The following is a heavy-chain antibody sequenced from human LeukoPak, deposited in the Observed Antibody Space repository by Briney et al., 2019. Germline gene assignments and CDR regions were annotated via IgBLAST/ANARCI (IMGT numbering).Heavy chain of an antibody. V-gene: IGHV3-23*01. CDR2: ISGSGGNT. D-gene: IGHD3-22*01. Sequence: GGSLRLSCAASGFTFSSYAMSWVRQAPGKGLEWVSGISGSGGNTYYADSVKGRFTISRDNSKNTLYVRVNSLGTEDTAAYYCAKGSYYDSSGSFYFDYWGQGTLVTVSS. CDR3: AKGSYYDSSGSFYFDY. CDR1: GFTFSSYA. J-gene: IGHJ4*02.